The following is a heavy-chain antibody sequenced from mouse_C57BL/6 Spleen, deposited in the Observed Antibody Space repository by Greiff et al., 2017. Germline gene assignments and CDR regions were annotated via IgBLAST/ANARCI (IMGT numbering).Heavy chain of an antibody. Sequence: QVQLKESGPELVKPGASVKLSCKASGYTFTSYDINWVKQRPGQGLGWIGWIFPRDGSTKYNEKFKGKATLTVDTSSSTAYMELHSLTSEDSAVYFCARGGGLYYGSYFDYWGQGTTLTVSS. CDR3: ARGGGLYYGSYFDY. D-gene: IGHD2-1*01. CDR2: IFPRDGST. CDR1: GYTFTSYD. V-gene: IGHV1-85*01. J-gene: IGHJ2*01.